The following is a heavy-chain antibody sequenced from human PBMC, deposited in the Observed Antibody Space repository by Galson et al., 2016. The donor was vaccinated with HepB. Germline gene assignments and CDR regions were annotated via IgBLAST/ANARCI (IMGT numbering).Heavy chain of an antibody. CDR2: IYHTGTS. Sequence: LTCAVSGASISDSNWWTWVRQVPGKGLEWIGEIYHTGTSNNSPFLSSRFTLSVDKSRNQFSLNVTSVTAADTAVYYCARASIIPGARMIFDPWGQGTLVTVSS. CDR1: GASISDSNW. D-gene: IGHD2-2*01. CDR3: ARASIIPGARMIFDP. J-gene: IGHJ5*02. V-gene: IGHV4-4*02.